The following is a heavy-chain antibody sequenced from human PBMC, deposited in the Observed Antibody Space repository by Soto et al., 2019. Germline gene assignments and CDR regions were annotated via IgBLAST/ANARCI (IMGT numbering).Heavy chain of an antibody. V-gene: IGHV1-18*01. CDR2: ISAYNGNT. CDR1: GYTFTSYG. D-gene: IGHD3-16*01. J-gene: IGHJ4*02. CDR3: ARAGMITFGGVLPFDY. Sequence: QVQLVQSGAEVKKPGASVKVSCKASGYTFTSYGISWVRQAPGQGLEWMGWISAYNGNTNYAQKLQGRVTMTTDTSTSTAYVELRSLRSDDTAVYYCARAGMITFGGVLPFDYWGQGTLVTVSS.